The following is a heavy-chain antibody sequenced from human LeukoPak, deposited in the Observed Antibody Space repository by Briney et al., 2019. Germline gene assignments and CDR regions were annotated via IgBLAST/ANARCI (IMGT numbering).Heavy chain of an antibody. D-gene: IGHD3-3*01. J-gene: IGHJ4*02. CDR2: ISWNTGNI. V-gene: IGHV3-9*01. Sequence: GRSLRLSCAASGFPFDDYGMHWVRPAPGKGLGWVSSISWNTGNIGYADSVKGRFTISRDNAKNFLYLQMNSLRTEDTALYYCAKGSFGVVIINILDYWGQGTLVTVSS. CDR1: GFPFDDYG. CDR3: AKGSFGVVIINILDY.